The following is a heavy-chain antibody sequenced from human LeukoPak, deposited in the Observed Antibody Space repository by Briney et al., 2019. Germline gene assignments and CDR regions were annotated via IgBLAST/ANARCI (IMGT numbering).Heavy chain of an antibody. D-gene: IGHD4-17*01. CDR3: ARVTEDTDYGDYEPYYFDY. CDR2: IYHSGST. Sequence: SQTLSLTCTVSGGSISSGSYYWGWIRQPPGKGLEWIGSIYHSGSTYYNPSLKSRVTISVDTSKNQFSLKLSSVTAADTAVYYCARVTEDTDYGDYEPYYFDYWGQGTLVTVSS. J-gene: IGHJ4*02. CDR1: GGSISSGSYY. V-gene: IGHV4-39*07.